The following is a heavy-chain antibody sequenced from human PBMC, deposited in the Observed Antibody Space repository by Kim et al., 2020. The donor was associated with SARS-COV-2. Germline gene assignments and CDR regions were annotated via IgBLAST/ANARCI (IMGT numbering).Heavy chain of an antibody. CDR2: INLSGNT. J-gene: IGHJ4*02. Sequence: SETLSLTCTVSGGSIGSYYWSCIRQPPEKGLEWIAYINLSGNTNYNPSLRSRVTISVDSSKNQFFLTLSSVTAADTAVYSCARLRIYGGTRWEFDSWGQGTLLTVSS. D-gene: IGHD2-15*01. CDR1: GGSIGSYY. V-gene: IGHV4-59*08. CDR3: ARLRIYGGTRWEFDS.